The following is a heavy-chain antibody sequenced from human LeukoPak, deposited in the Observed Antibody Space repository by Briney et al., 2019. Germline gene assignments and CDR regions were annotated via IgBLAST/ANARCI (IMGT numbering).Heavy chain of an antibody. CDR3: ARDRYPGSGSYYIFDY. J-gene: IGHJ4*02. D-gene: IGHD1-26*01. CDR2: ISYDGSNK. Sequence: PGRSLRLSCAASGFTFSSYAMHWVRQAPGKGLEWVAVISYDGSNKYYADSVKGRLTISRDNSKNTLYLQMNSLRVEDTAVYYCARDRYPGSGSYYIFDYWGQGTLVTVSS. V-gene: IGHV3-30-3*01. CDR1: GFTFSSYA.